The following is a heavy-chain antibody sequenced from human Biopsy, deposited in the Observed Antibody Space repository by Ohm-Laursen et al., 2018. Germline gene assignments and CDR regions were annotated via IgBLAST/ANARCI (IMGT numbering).Heavy chain of an antibody. D-gene: IGHD6-19*01. CDR2: ISPKSGGT. V-gene: IGHV1-2*02. CDR3: ALQSVAQMKNFDY. J-gene: IGHJ4*02. CDR1: GYSFTKYY. Sequence: ASVKVSCNTSGYSFTKYYINWVRQAPGQGLEWMGWISPKSGGTNYAQKFQGNITMTKNTSMSTAYMEMSRLRSDDTAVYYCALQSVAQMKNFDYWGQGTLVTVSS.